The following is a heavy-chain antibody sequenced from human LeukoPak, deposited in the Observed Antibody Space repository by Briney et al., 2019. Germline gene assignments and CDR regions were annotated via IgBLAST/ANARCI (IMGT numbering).Heavy chain of an antibody. Sequence: GESLKISRKGSGYSFANYWIGWVRQMPGQGLEWMGIIYPGDSQTRYSPSFQGQVTISADKFISTAYLQWSSLKASDTAIYYCARSSVNWFDPWGQGTLVTVSS. D-gene: IGHD3-3*01. J-gene: IGHJ5*02. V-gene: IGHV5-51*01. CDR2: IYPGDSQT. CDR3: ARSSVNWFDP. CDR1: GYSFANYW.